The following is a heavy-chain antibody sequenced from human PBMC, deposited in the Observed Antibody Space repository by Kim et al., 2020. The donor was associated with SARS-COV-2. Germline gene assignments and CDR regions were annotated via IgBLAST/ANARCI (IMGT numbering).Heavy chain of an antibody. CDR3: ARGGFGGYFDCLDY. D-gene: IGHD3-9*01. J-gene: IGHJ4*02. V-gene: IGHV5-51*01. Sequence: SPSFQGQVTRSADKSISTAYLQWSSLKASDTAMYYCARGGFGGYFDCLDYWGQGTLVTVSS.